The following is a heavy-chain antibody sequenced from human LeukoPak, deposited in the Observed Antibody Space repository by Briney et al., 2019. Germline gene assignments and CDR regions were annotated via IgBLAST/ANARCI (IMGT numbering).Heavy chain of an antibody. J-gene: IGHJ4*02. D-gene: IGHD5-24*01. CDR2: ISSSSSTI. Sequence: GGSLRLSCAASGFTFSGYSMNWVRQAPGKGLEWVSYISSSSSTIYYADSVKGRFTISRDNAKNSLYLQMNSLRAEDTAVYYCARMATITDYWGQGTLVTVSS. V-gene: IGHV3-48*01. CDR1: GFTFSGYS. CDR3: ARMATITDY.